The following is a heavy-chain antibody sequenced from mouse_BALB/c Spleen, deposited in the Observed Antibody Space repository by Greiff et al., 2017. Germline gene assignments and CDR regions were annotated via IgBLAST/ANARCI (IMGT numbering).Heavy chain of an antibody. CDR1: GFTFSDYY. CDR2: ISDGGSYT. V-gene: IGHV5-4*02. CDR3: ARVGENYYGSSPWFAY. Sequence: EVKLMESGGGLVKPGGSLKLSCAASGFTFSDYYMYWVRQTPEKRLEWVATISDGGSYTYYPDSVKGRFTISRDNAKNNLYLQMSRLKSEDTAMYYCARVGENYYGSSPWFAYWGQGTLVTVSA. D-gene: IGHD1-1*01. J-gene: IGHJ3*01.